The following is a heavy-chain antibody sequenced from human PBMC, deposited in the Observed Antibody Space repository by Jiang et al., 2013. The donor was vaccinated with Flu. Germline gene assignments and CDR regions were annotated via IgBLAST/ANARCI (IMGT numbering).Heavy chain of an antibody. CDR1: GGSISSSSYY. Sequence: LLKPSETLSLTCTVSGGSISSSSYYWGWIRQPPGKGLEWIGSIPHSIYYSASTDYNPSLKSRVTISKDTSKNQSSLKLSSVTAADTAVYYCATQDCSGGSCYKFDYWGPAPWSPSPQ. CDR2: IYYSAST. CDR3: ATQDCSGGSCYKFDY. D-gene: IGHD2-15*01. V-gene: IGHV4-39*07. J-gene: IGHJ4*01.